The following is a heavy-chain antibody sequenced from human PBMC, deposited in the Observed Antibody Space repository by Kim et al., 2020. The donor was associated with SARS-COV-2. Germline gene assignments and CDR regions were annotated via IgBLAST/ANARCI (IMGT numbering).Heavy chain of an antibody. D-gene: IGHD2-21*01. Sequence: YADSVKGRFTVSRDNSKNTLYLQMNSLRVEDTAVYYCARDIGRQGDSANDYWGQGALVTVSS. CDR3: ARDIGRQGDSANDY. V-gene: IGHV3-23*01. J-gene: IGHJ4*02.